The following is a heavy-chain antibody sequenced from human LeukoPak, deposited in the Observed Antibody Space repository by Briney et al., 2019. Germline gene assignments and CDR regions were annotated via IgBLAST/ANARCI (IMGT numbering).Heavy chain of an antibody. CDR2: IYYSGST. D-gene: IGHD6-13*01. CDR3: AGGRTSSSWYYFDY. J-gene: IGHJ4*02. CDR1: GGSISSYY. V-gene: IGHV4-59*08. Sequence: SETLSLTCTVSGGSISSYYWSWIRQPPGKGLEWIGYIYYSGSTNYNPSLKSRVTISVDTSKNQFSLKLSSVTAADTAVYYCAGGRTSSSWYYFDYWGQGTLVTVSS.